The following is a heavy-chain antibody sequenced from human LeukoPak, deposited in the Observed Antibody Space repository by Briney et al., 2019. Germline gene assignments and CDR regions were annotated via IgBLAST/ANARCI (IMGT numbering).Heavy chain of an antibody. CDR2: ISYDGSNK. V-gene: IGHV3-30*04. Sequence: PGGSLRLSCAASGFAFSNFAMHWVRQAPGKGLEWVAVISYDGSNKYYADSVKGRFTISRDSSKNTLYLQMNSLRAEDTAVYYCAKEDYFGSGSYLGYWGQGTLVTVFS. J-gene: IGHJ4*02. CDR3: AKEDYFGSGSYLGY. D-gene: IGHD3-10*01. CDR1: GFAFSNFA.